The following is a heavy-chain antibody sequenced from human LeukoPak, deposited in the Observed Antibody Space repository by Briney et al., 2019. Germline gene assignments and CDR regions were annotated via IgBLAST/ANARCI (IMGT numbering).Heavy chain of an antibody. CDR1: GYTFTSYG. CDR3: ARGSHYDILTGYSELYGMDV. CDR2: ISAYNGNT. J-gene: IGHJ6*02. V-gene: IGHV1-18*01. D-gene: IGHD3-9*01. Sequence: ASVKVSCKASGYTFTSYGISWVRQAPGQGLEWMGWISAYNGNTNYAQKLQGRVTMTTDTSTSTAYMELRSLRSDDTAAYYCARGSHYDILTGYSELYGMDVWGQGTTVTVSS.